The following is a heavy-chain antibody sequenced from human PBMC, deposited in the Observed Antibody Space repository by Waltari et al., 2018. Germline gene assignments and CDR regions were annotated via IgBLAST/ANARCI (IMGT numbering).Heavy chain of an antibody. CDR1: GASVSSNSAS. V-gene: IGHV6-1*01. CDR2: TYYRSKWYN. J-gene: IGHJ3*02. CDR3: ARDQDGIDAFDI. Sequence: QVQLQQSGPGLVKPSQTLSITCANSGASVSSNSASWNSIRQSPSRGLEWLGRTYYRSKWYNGYAISVKSRITINPDTSKNQFSLQLNSVTPEDTAVYYCARDQDGIDAFDIWGQGTMVTVSS.